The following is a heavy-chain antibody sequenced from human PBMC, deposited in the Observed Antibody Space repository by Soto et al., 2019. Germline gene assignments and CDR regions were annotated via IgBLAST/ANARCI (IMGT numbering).Heavy chain of an antibody. V-gene: IGHV2-5*02. CDR3: AHTQSGNYYDSSGYYFDY. D-gene: IGHD3-22*01. J-gene: IGHJ4*02. Sequence: SGPTLVNPTQTLTLTCTFSGFSLSTSGVGVGWIRQPPGKALEWLALIYWDDDKRYSPSLKSRLTITKDTSKNQVVLTMTNMDPVDTATYYCAHTQSGNYYDSSGYYFDYWGQGTPVTVSS. CDR1: GFSLSTSGVG. CDR2: IYWDDDK.